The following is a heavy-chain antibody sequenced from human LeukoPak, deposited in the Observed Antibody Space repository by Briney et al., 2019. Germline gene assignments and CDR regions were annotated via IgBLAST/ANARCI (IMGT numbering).Heavy chain of an antibody. CDR3: AKAFEDIVVVPAAMGAFDI. CDR1: GFTFSSYA. J-gene: IGHJ3*02. D-gene: IGHD2-2*01. Sequence: GGSLRLSCAASGFTFSSYAMSWVRQAPGKGLEWVSAISGSGGSTYYADSVKGRFTISRDNSKNTLYLQMNSLRAEDTAVYYCAKAFEDIVVVPAAMGAFDIWGQGTMVTVSS. CDR2: ISGSGGST. V-gene: IGHV3-23*01.